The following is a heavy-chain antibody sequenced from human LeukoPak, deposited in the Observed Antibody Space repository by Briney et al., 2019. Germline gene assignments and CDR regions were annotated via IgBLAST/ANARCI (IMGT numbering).Heavy chain of an antibody. CDR3: ARDAYCGGDCYPVWGAFDI. Sequence: GGSLRLSCAASGFSFSSYGMHWVRQAPGKGLECVAVISYDGSNKYYADSVKGRFTISRDNSKNTLYLQMNSLRAEDTAVYYCARDAYCGGDCYPVWGAFDIWGQGTMVTVSS. CDR1: GFSFSSYG. V-gene: IGHV3-30*19. D-gene: IGHD2-21*02. CDR2: ISYDGSNK. J-gene: IGHJ3*02.